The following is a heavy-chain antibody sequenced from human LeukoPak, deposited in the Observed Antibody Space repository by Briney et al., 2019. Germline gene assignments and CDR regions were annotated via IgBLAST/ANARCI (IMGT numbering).Heavy chain of an antibody. CDR2: ISGSGGST. D-gene: IGHD1-26*01. Sequence: GGSLRLSCTASGLSLNNYGMSWVRQAPGKGLEWVSAISGSGGSTYYADSVKGRFTISRDNSKNTLYLQMNSLRAEDTAVYYCAKGGGSYYFDYGGQGTLVTVSS. J-gene: IGHJ4*02. V-gene: IGHV3-23*01. CDR1: GLSLNNYG. CDR3: AKGGGSYYFDY.